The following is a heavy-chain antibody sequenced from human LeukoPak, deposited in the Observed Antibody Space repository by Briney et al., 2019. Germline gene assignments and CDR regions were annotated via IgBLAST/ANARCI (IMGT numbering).Heavy chain of an antibody. Sequence: PGGSLRLSCAASGFTFSSYWMHWVRQAPGKGLVWVSRIQNDGSNTTYADSVKGRSTISRDNAKNTLYLQMNTLTAADTAFYYCARGGMYYYHSGGLIDDWGQGTLVTVSS. CDR3: ARGGMYYYHSGGLIDD. CDR2: IQNDGSNT. CDR1: GFTFSSYW. J-gene: IGHJ4*02. V-gene: IGHV3-74*01. D-gene: IGHD3-22*01.